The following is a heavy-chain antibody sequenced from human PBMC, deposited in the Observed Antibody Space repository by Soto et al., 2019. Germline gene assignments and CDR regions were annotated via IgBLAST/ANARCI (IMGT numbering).Heavy chain of an antibody. CDR3: ARDDSSGWYYWFDP. V-gene: IGHV1-18*04. D-gene: IGHD6-19*01. Sequence: ASVKVSCKASGYTFTSYGISWVRRAPGQGLEWMGWISAYNGNTNYAQKLQGRVTMTTDTSTSTAYMELRSLRSDDTAVYYCARDDSSGWYYWFDPWGQGTLVTVSS. CDR1: GYTFTSYG. J-gene: IGHJ5*02. CDR2: ISAYNGNT.